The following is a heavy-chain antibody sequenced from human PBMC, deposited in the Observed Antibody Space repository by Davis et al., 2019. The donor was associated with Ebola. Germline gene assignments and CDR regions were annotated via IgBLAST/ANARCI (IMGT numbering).Heavy chain of an antibody. J-gene: IGHJ3*02. V-gene: IGHV3-30*18. D-gene: IGHD3-10*01. CDR2: ISYDAGNE. CDR1: GFTFSNYG. Sequence: GGSLRLSCAASGFTFSNYGMHWVRQAPGKGLEWVAVISYDAGNEHYADSVKGRFTISRDNSKNTLHLHMNSPRAEDTAVYYCAKLAMVRGDSDTFDIWGQGTLVTVSS. CDR3: AKLAMVRGDSDTFDI.